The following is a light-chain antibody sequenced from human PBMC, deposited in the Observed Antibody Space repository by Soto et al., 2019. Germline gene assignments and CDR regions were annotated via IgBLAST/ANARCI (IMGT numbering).Light chain of an antibody. CDR2: DVS. CDR3: SSYTSSSTLVV. CDR1: SSDVGGYNY. Sequence: QSALTQPASVSGSPGQSITISCTGTSSDVGGYNYVSWYQQHPGEAPKLMISDVSNRPSGVSNRFSGSKSGNTASLTISGLQAEDEADYYCSSYTSSSTLVVFGTGTKVTVL. J-gene: IGLJ1*01. V-gene: IGLV2-14*01.